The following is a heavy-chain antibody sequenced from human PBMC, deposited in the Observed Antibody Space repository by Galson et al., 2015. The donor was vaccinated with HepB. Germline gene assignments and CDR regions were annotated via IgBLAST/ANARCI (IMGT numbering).Heavy chain of an antibody. J-gene: IGHJ4*02. CDR2: INAGNGNT. CDR3: ARVFSPLYSYAIGGYFDY. V-gene: IGHV1-3*01. D-gene: IGHD5-18*01. CDR1: GYTFTSYA. Sequence: SVKVSCKASGYTFTSYAMHWVRQAPGQRLEWMGWINAGNGNTKYSQKFQGRVTITRDTSASTAYMELSSLRSEDTAVYYCARVFSPLYSYAIGGYFDYWGQGTLVTVSS.